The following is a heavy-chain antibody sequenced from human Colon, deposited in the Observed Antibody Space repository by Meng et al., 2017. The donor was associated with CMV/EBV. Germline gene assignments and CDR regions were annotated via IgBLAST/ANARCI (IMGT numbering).Heavy chain of an antibody. CDR3: ARGPRGGTELLDY. V-gene: IGHV1-8*01. CDR2: MNPYTGST. CDR1: GYTFTSYD. D-gene: IGHD1-26*01. J-gene: IGHJ4*02. Sequence: ASVQVSCKAAGYTFTSYDIIWVRQAAGQGLEWLGWMNPYTGSTEYTQKLQGRFTVTTDNSKSTAYMDLTGLRSEDTAVYFCARGPRGGTELLDYWGQGTLVTVSS.